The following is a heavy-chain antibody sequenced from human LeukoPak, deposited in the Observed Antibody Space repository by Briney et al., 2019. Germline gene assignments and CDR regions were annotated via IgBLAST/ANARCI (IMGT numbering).Heavy chain of an antibody. CDR3: ASKAGYSSGYEIFDF. CDR2: TYYSGNT. CDR1: GGSISTYY. D-gene: IGHD5-18*01. V-gene: IGHV4-59*08. J-gene: IGHJ4*02. Sequence: SETLSLTCTVSGGSISTYYWSWFRQPPGKGLEWIGYTYYSGNTNYNPSLKSRVTISVDTSKNQFSLKLSSVTAADTAVYYCASKAGYSSGYEIFDFWGQGSLVTVSS.